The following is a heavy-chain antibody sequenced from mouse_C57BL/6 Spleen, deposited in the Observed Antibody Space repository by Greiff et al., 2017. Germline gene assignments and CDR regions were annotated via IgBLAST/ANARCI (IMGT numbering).Heavy chain of an antibody. CDR2: IHPNSGST. Sequence: QVQLQQPGAELVKPGASVKLSCKASGYTFTSYWMHWVKQRPGQGLEWIGMIHPNSGSTNYNEKFKSKATLTVDKSSSTAYMQLSSLTSEDSAVYYCARKRAYSDAMDDWGQGTSVTVSS. D-gene: IGHD2-10*01. V-gene: IGHV1-64*01. CDR1: GYTFTSYW. J-gene: IGHJ4*01. CDR3: ARKRAYSDAMDD.